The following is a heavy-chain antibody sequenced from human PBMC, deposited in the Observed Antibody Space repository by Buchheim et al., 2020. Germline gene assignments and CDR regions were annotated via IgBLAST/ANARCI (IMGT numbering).Heavy chain of an antibody. CDR3: AKRSQYFVVVPADYGMDV. Sequence: EVQLVESGGGLVQPGGSLRLSCAASGFTFSSYAMSWVRQAPGKGLEWVSAISGSGGSTYYADSVKGRFTISRDNSKNTLYLQMNSRRAEDTAVYYCAKRSQYFVVVPADYGMDVWGQGTT. CDR2: ISGSGGST. D-gene: IGHD2-2*01. V-gene: IGHV3-23*04. J-gene: IGHJ6*02. CDR1: GFTFSSYA.